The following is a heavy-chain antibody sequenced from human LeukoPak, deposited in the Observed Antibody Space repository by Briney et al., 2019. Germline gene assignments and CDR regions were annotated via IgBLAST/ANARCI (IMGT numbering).Heavy chain of an antibody. CDR2: IRYDGSNK. CDR1: GFTFSNYN. D-gene: IGHD6-19*01. CDR3: AKDLIAVAPSAIYYFDY. J-gene: IGHJ4*02. V-gene: IGHV3-30*02. Sequence: GGSLRLSCAASGFTFSNYNMNWVRQAPGKGLEWVAFIRYDGSNKYYADSVKGRFTISRDNSKNTLYLQMNSLRAEDTAVYYCAKDLIAVAPSAIYYFDYWGQGTLVTVSS.